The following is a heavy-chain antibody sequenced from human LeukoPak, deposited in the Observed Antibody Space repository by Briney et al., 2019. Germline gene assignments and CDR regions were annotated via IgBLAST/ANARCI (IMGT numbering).Heavy chain of an antibody. Sequence: GGSLRLSCAASGFTFSSYGMHWVRQAPGKGLEWVAVISYGGSNKYYADSVKGRFTISRDNSKNTLYLQMNSLRAEDTAVYYCAKDRSYYDSSGSPTFDYWGQGTLVTVSS. CDR1: GFTFSSYG. CDR3: AKDRSYYDSSGSPTFDY. CDR2: ISYGGSNK. D-gene: IGHD3-22*01. V-gene: IGHV3-30*18. J-gene: IGHJ4*02.